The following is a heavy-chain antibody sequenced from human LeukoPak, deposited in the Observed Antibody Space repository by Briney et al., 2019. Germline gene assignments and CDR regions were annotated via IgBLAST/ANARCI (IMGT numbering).Heavy chain of an antibody. Sequence: GGSLRLSCAASGFTVSSNYMSWVRKAPGKGLEWVSVIYSGGSTYYADSVKGRFTISRDNSKNTLYLQMNSLRAEDTAVYYCARTGDYYGSGSWGQETLVTVSS. CDR2: IYSGGST. V-gene: IGHV3-53*01. D-gene: IGHD3-10*01. CDR1: GFTVSSNY. J-gene: IGHJ4*02. CDR3: ARTGDYYGSGS.